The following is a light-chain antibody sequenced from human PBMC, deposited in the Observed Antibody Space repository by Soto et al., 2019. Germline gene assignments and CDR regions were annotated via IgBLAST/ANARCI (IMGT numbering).Light chain of an antibody. J-gene: IGLJ3*02. CDR2: KDT. CDR3: LSADTSDTWV. CDR1: ALPKKY. V-gene: IGLV3-16*01. Sequence: SYELTQSPSVSVSLGQMARITCSGEALPKKYAYWYQQKPGQIPVLVMYKDTERPSGIPERFSGSTSGTIVTLTISGVQAEDEADYYCLSADTSDTWVFGGGTKLTVL.